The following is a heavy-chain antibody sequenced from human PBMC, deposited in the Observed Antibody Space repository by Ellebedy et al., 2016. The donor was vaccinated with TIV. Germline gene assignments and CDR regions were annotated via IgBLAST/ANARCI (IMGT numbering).Heavy chain of an antibody. CDR1: GGTFSSYA. Sequence: SVKVSXKASGGTFSSYAISWVRQAPGQGLEWMGRIIPILGIANYAQKFQGRVTITADKSTSTAYMELSSLRSDDTAVYYCARFRAYCDWLLIDYWGQGTLVTVSS. D-gene: IGHD3-9*01. CDR3: ARFRAYCDWLLIDY. J-gene: IGHJ4*02. CDR2: IIPILGIA. V-gene: IGHV1-69*04.